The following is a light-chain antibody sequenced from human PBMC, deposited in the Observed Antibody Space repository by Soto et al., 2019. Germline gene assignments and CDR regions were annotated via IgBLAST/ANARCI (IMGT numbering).Light chain of an antibody. Sequence: QSALTQPASLSGSPGQSITISCTGTSSDIGAYDYVSWFQQHPGKAPKLMISEVSNRPSGVSNRFSGSKSGSTASLTISGLQAEDEADYYCSSYTSASTWVFGGGTKLTVL. V-gene: IGLV2-14*01. CDR1: SSDIGAYDY. J-gene: IGLJ3*02. CDR3: SSYTSASTWV. CDR2: EVS.